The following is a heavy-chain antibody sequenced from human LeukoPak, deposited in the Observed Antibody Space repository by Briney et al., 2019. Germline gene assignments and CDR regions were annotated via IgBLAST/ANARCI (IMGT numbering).Heavy chain of an antibody. CDR3: ARGSYISSPFDY. CDR2: ISGSGGST. CDR1: GFTFSSYA. J-gene: IGHJ4*02. D-gene: IGHD6-13*01. V-gene: IGHV3-23*01. Sequence: GSLRLSCAASGFTFSSYAMSWVRQAPGKGLEWVSAISGSGGSTYYADSVKGRFTISRDNSKNTVYQQMNSLRAEDTAVYYCARGSYISSPFDYWGQGTLVTVSS.